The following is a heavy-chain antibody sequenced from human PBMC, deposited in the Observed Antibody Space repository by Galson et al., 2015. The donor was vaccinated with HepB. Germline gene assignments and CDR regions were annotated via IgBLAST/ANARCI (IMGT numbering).Heavy chain of an antibody. Sequence: SVKVSCKASGYTFTSYGISWVRQAPGQGLEWMGWISAYNGNTNYAQKLQGRVTMTTDTSTSTAYMELSSLRSEDTAVYYCARGYYDFWSGSPSRTPHYMDVWGKGTTVTVSS. V-gene: IGHV1-18*01. CDR2: ISAYNGNT. J-gene: IGHJ6*03. CDR3: ARGYYDFWSGSPSRTPHYMDV. D-gene: IGHD3-3*01. CDR1: GYTFTSYG.